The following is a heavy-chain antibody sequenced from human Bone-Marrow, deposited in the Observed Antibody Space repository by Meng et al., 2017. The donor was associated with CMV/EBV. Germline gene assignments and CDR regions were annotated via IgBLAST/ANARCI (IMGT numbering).Heavy chain of an antibody. CDR2: ISAYNGNT. CDR1: GYTFTSYG. CDR3: AREDWSYYDFWSGYSGLDVFDI. J-gene: IGHJ3*02. D-gene: IGHD3-3*01. V-gene: IGHV1-18*01. Sequence: ASAKVSCKASGYTFTSYGISWVRQAPGQGLEWMGWISAYNGNTNYAQKLQGRVTMTTDTSTRTAYMELRSLRSDDTAVYYCAREDWSYYDFWSGYSGLDVFDIWGQGTMVTVSS.